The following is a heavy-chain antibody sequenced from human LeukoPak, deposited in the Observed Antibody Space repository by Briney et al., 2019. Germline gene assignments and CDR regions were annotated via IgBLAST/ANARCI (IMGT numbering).Heavy chain of an antibody. V-gene: IGHV3-23*01. CDR2: ISGSGGST. J-gene: IGHJ4*02. CDR3: AKDRYNWNDGPATFDY. D-gene: IGHD1-20*01. Sequence: PGRSLRLSCAASGFTFSSYAMSWVRQAPGKGLEWVSSISGSGGSTYYADSVKGRFTISRDNSKNTRYLQMNSLRAEDTAVYYCAKDRYNWNDGPATFDYWGQGTLVTVSS. CDR1: GFTFSSYA.